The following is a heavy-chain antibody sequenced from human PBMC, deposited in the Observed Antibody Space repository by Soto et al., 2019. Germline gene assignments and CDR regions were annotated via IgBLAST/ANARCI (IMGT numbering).Heavy chain of an antibody. D-gene: IGHD2-2*01. CDR2: LSGRGGST. CDR1: GSTFSSNA. V-gene: IGHV3-23*01. J-gene: IGHJ6*02. CDR3: AKTPVYWSSTSCYWGDYYYGMDV. Sequence: EVQLLESGGGLVQPGGSLRLSLPASGSTFSSNARGWAGQAPGKGRRWVPALSGRGGSTNYADSVRGRFTISKDNSKNTLYLQMNSLRAEDTAVYYCAKTPVYWSSTSCYWGDYYYGMDVWGQGTTVTVSS.